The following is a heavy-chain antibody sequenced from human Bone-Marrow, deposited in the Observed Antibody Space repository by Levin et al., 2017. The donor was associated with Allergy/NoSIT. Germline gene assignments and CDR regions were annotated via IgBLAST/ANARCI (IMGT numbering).Heavy chain of an antibody. CDR2: IKNEAAGGTI. J-gene: IGHJ5*02. CDR1: GLTFSNVW. CDR3: THSLVVYGGDP. D-gene: IGHD2-8*02. Sequence: GESLKISCVASGLTFSNVWMNWVRQAPGKGLEWVGRIKNEAAGGTIDYAAPVRGRFTISSDDSKNTLYLQMNSLKTEDTAVYYCTHSLVVYGGDPWGHGTLVTVSS. V-gene: IGHV3-15*01.